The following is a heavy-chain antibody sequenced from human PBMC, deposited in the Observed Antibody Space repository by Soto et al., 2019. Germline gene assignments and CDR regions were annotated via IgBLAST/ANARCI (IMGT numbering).Heavy chain of an antibody. Sequence: QVQLVQSGAEVKKPGSSVKVSCKASGGTFSSYGISWVRQAPGQGLEWMGGIIPIFGTANYAQKFQGRVTIAADEATSTAYMELSRLRSEDTAVYYCARAVEQSYYYYGMDVWGQGTRVTVSS. V-gene: IGHV1-69*12. J-gene: IGHJ6*02. CDR2: IIPIFGTA. CDR3: ARAVEQSYYYYGMDV. CDR1: GGTFSSYG.